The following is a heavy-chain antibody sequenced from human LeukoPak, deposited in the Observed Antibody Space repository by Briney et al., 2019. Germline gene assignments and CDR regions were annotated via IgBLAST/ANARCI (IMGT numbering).Heavy chain of an antibody. CDR2: ISGSGGST. D-gene: IGHD3-22*01. CDR1: GFTFSSYA. CDR3: AKGWELGYDSRGGWDY. V-gene: IGHV3-23*01. J-gene: IGHJ4*02. Sequence: GGSLRLSCAASGFTFSSYAMSWVRQAPGKGLEWVSAISGSGGSTYYADSVKGRFTISRDNSKNTLYLQMNSLRAEDTAVYYCAKGWELGYDSRGGWDYWGQGTLVTVSS.